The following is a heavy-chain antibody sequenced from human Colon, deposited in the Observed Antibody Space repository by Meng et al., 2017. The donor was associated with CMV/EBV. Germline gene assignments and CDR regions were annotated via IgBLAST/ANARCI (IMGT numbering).Heavy chain of an antibody. CDR3: ASTIVVEPAATTDY. CDR1: GFTFRSYA. CDR2: ISSSSREI. V-gene: IGHV3-21*01. J-gene: IGHJ4*02. D-gene: IGHD2-2*01. Sequence: GESLKISCAASGFTFRSYAMSWVRQAPGKGLEWVSFISSSSREIYYADSVKGRFTISRDNAKNSLYLQMNSLRAEDSAVYYCASTIVVEPAATTDYWGQGTLVTVSS.